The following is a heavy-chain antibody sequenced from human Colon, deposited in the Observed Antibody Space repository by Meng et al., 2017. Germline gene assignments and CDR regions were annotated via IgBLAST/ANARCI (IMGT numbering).Heavy chain of an antibody. CDR1: GFTFSSYS. Sequence: ESLKISCAASGFTFSSYSMIWVRQAPGKGLEWVSYITTRSAYIYYADSVKGRFTISRDNAKNSLYLQMNSLRAEDTAVYYCARDSSGYDFRPWGQGTLVTVSS. J-gene: IGHJ5*02. CDR2: ITTRSAYI. CDR3: ARDSSGYDFRP. D-gene: IGHD5-12*01. V-gene: IGHV3-21*01.